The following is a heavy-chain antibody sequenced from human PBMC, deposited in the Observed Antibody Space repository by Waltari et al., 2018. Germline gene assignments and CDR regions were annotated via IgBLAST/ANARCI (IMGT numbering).Heavy chain of an antibody. CDR1: EFTFAYYW. D-gene: IGHD3-3*01. CDR2: IKEDGSEK. J-gene: IGHJ4*02. V-gene: IGHV3-7*01. CDR3: ATQSWSNFEY. Sequence: DVPLAESGGGLVQRGGSLRLPWPVSEFTFAYYWVTWVRQAPGRGLEWVANIKEDGSEKYYVDSVKGRFTISRDNAKNSLYLQMSSLRVEDTAVYYCATQSWSNFEYWGQGTLVTVSS.